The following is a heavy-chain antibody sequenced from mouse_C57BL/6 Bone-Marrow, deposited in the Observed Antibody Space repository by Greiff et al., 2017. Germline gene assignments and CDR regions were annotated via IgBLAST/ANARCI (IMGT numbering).Heavy chain of an antibody. J-gene: IGHJ1*03. V-gene: IGHV5-4*01. CDR2: ISDGGSYT. D-gene: IGHD1-1*01. Sequence: EVMLVESGGGLVKPGGSLKLSCAASGFTFSSYAMSWVRQTPEKRLEWVATISDGGSYTYYPDNVKGRFTISRDNAKNNLYLQMSHLKSEDTAMYYCAREAYYYGSSPWYFDVWGTGTTVTVSS. CDR3: AREAYYYGSSPWYFDV. CDR1: GFTFSSYA.